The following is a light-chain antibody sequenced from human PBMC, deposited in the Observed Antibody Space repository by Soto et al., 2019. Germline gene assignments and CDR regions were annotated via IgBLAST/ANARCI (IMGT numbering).Light chain of an antibody. CDR1: SSDLGSYDL. J-gene: IGLJ3*02. Sequence: QSALTQPASVSASPGQSLTISCTGTSSDLGSYDLVSWYRHHPGKAPKLIIYEVNKRPSGVSDRFSASKSGNTASLTISGLQAEDESDYYCCSYAGSATSWVFGGGTKLTVL. CDR3: CSYAGSATSWV. CDR2: EVN. V-gene: IGLV2-23*02.